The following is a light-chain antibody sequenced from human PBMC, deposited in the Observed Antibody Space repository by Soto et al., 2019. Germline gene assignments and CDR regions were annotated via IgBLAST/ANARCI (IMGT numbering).Light chain of an antibody. CDR2: GAS. V-gene: IGKV3-15*01. CDR3: QQYNDWPPIT. J-gene: IGKJ3*01. CDR1: QSVSSD. Sequence: EVVMTQSPATLSLSPGERATLSCRASQSVSSDLAWDQQKPGQAPRLLIYGASTRATDIPARFSGGGSGTEFTLTISSLQSEDFAIYYCQQYNDWPPITFGPGTRVDFK.